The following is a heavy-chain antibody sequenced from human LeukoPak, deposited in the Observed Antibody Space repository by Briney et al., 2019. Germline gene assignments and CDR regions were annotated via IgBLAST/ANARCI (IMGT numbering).Heavy chain of an antibody. J-gene: IGHJ5*02. CDR2: ISSSSSYI. D-gene: IGHD2-15*01. CDR1: GFTFSSYS. V-gene: IGHV3-21*01. Sequence: PGGSLRLSCAASGFTFSSYSMNWVRQAPGKGLEWVSSISSSSSYIYYADSVKGRFTISRDNAKNSLYLQMNSLRAEDTAVYYCAREITGYCSGGSCRNWFDPWGQGTLVTVSS. CDR3: AREITGYCSGGSCRNWFDP.